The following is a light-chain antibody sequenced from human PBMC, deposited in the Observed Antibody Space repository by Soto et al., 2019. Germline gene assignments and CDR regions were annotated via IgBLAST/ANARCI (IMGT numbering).Light chain of an antibody. CDR1: SRDVGSYNL. J-gene: IGLJ2*01. CDR2: EGS. V-gene: IGLV2-23*01. Sequence: QSALTQPASVSGSPGQSITISCTGTSRDVGSYNLFSWYQQHPGKAPILMIYEGSTRPSGVSNRFSGSKSGNTGSLTISGIQAEDEADYYCCSYAGSSTYVVFGGGTKLTVL. CDR3: CSYAGSSTYVV.